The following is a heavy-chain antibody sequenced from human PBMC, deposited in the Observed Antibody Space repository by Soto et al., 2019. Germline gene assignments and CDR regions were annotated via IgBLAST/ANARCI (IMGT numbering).Heavy chain of an antibody. Sequence: EVQLLESGGGLVQPGGSLRLSCAASGFTFSSYAMSWVRQAPGKGLEWVSAISGSGGSTYYADSVKGRFTISRDNSKNTLYLQMNSLRAEDTAVYYCAKIMITFGGVIDLMDYWGQGTLVTVSS. CDR3: AKIMITFGGVIDLMDY. V-gene: IGHV3-23*01. CDR1: GFTFSSYA. D-gene: IGHD3-16*02. J-gene: IGHJ4*02. CDR2: ISGSGGST.